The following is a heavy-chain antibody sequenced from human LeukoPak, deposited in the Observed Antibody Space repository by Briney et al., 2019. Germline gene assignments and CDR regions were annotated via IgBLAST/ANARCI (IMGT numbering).Heavy chain of an antibody. CDR2: ISSSGGST. CDR1: GFTFSSYG. J-gene: IGHJ4*02. CDR3: AKAGAVGPYDFWSGFSPYFDY. V-gene: IGHV3-23*01. Sequence: GGSLRLSCAASGFTFSSYGMSWVRQAPGNGLEWVSTISSSGGSTYYADSVKGRFTMSRDNSKNTLYLQMNSLRAEDTAVYYCAKAGAVGPYDFWSGFSPYFDYWGQGTLVTVSS. D-gene: IGHD3-3*01.